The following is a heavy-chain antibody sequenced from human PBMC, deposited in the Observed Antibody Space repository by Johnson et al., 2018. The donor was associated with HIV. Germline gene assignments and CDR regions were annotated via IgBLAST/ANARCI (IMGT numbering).Heavy chain of an antibody. V-gene: IGHV3-30*04. D-gene: IGHD3-3*01. CDR1: EFTFSSYA. CDR2: ISYYGSNK. Sequence: MQLVESGGGLVQPGGSLRLSCAPSEFTFSSYAMHWVRQASGKGLGWGSAISYYGSNKYYADSVKGQFTISIDNSKNTLYMQMNSLRAEDTAVYYCAKEGADYNFWSGYSSNAFDLWGQGTMVTVSS. J-gene: IGHJ3*01. CDR3: AKEGADYNFWSGYSSNAFDL.